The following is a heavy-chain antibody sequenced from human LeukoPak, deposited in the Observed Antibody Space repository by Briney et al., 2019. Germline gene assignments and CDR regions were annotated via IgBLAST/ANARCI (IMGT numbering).Heavy chain of an antibody. Sequence: ASVKVSCKASGYTFTNDDINWVRQATGQGLEWMGWMNPNSGNTGYAQKFQGRVTMTRNTSISTAYMELSSLRSEDTAVYYCARGYCSSTSCSNWFDPWGQGTLVTVSS. CDR1: GYTFTNDD. CDR2: MNPNSGNT. V-gene: IGHV1-8*01. D-gene: IGHD2-2*01. J-gene: IGHJ5*02. CDR3: ARGYCSSTSCSNWFDP.